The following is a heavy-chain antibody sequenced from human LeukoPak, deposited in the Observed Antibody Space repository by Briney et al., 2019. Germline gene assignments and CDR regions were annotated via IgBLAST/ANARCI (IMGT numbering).Heavy chain of an antibody. D-gene: IGHD5-18*01. V-gene: IGHV4-4*07. CDR3: ARVLGVGYGYDY. CDR2: IYPSGIT. J-gene: IGHJ4*02. Sequence: SETLSLTCTVSGGSTSSYYWSWIRQPAGKGREWIGRIYPSGITYYNPSLKSRVTMSVDTSKNQFSLNLSSVTAADTAVYYCARVLGVGYGYDYWGQGTLVTVSS. CDR1: GGSTSSYY.